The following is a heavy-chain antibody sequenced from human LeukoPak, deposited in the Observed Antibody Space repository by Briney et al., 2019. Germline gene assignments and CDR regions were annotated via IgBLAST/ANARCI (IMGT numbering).Heavy chain of an antibody. CDR3: ARGSDYGDSIWEFDP. V-gene: IGHV1-18*01. CDR1: GYTFINYD. CDR2: ISAFNGNT. D-gene: IGHD4-17*01. Sequence: GASVKVSCKASGYTFINYDMSWVRQAPGQGLEWMGWISAFNGNTNYAQKFQGRVTMTTDTSTSTAYMELRSLRSDDTAVYYCARGSDYGDSIWEFDPWGQGTLVTVSS. J-gene: IGHJ5*02.